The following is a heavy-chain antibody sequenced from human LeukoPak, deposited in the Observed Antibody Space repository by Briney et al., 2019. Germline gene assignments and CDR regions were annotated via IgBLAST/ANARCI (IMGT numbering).Heavy chain of an antibody. CDR3: TRNYDMDV. J-gene: IGHJ6*02. CDR1: GYTFTSYD. CDR2: MNPNSGNT. Sequence: ASVKVSCKASGYTFTSYDINWVRQATGQGLEWVAWMNPNSGNTGYAQKFRGRVTMTRSTSISTAYMELSGLRSEDTAVYYCTRNYDMDVWGQGTTVTVSS. V-gene: IGHV1-8*02.